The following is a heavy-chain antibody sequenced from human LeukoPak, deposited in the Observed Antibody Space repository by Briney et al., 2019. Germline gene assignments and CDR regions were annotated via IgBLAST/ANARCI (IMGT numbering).Heavy chain of an antibody. V-gene: IGHV4-4*07. CDR2: IYTSGST. Sequence: PSETLSLTCTVSGGSISSYYWSWIRQPAGKGLEWIGRIYTSGSTNYNPSLKSRVTMSVDTSKNQFSLKLSSVTAADTAVYYRARDFTYYYGSGSLSGAFDIWGQGTMVTVSS. D-gene: IGHD3-10*01. CDR1: GGSISSYY. CDR3: ARDFTYYYGSGSLSGAFDI. J-gene: IGHJ3*02.